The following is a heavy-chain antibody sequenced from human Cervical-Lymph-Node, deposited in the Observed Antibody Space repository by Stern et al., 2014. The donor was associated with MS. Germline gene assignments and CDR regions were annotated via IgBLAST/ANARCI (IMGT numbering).Heavy chain of an antibody. CDR1: GFTFDDYA. CDR2: ISWNSGSI. V-gene: IGHV3-9*01. Sequence: QLVESGGGLVQPGRSLRLSCAASGFTFDDYAMHWVRQAPGKGLEWVSGISWNSGSIGYADSVKGRFTISRDNAKNSLYLQMNSLRAEDTALYYCAKVLGSGSRYYFDYWGQGTLVTVSS. CDR3: AKVLGSGSRYYFDY. J-gene: IGHJ4*02. D-gene: IGHD3-10*01.